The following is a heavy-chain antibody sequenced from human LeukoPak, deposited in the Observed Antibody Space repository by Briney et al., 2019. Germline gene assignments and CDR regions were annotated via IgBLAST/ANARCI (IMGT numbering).Heavy chain of an antibody. CDR3: ARLGGSYYTY. D-gene: IGHD1-26*01. CDR2: IKQDGGEK. CDR1: GFTVSSNY. Sequence: PGGSLRLSCAVSGFTVSSNYMSWVRQAPGKGLEWVANIKQDGGEKYYVDSVKGRFTISRDNAKNSLFLQMNSLRVEDTAVYYCARLGGSYYTYWGQGTLVTVSS. J-gene: IGHJ4*02. V-gene: IGHV3-7*01.